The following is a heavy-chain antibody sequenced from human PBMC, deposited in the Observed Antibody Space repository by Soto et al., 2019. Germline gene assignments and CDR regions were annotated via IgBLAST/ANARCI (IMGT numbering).Heavy chain of an antibody. CDR3: VRVTGAERH. D-gene: IGHD7-27*01. CDR1: GFIVSRSH. J-gene: IGHJ4*02. Sequence: EVQLVESGGGLTQPGGSLRLSCVVSGFIVSRSHMMWVRQAPGKGLEGVSVIYNHGQINYLDPVKGRFTIARDNSKNTIYLQMNSLKVEDTAVYYCVRVTGAERHWGQGALVTVSS. V-gene: IGHV3-53*01. CDR2: IYNHGQI.